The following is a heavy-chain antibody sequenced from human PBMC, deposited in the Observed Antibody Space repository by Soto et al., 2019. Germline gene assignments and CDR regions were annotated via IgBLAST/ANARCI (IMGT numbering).Heavy chain of an antibody. CDR2: LYFNGGT. Sequence: SETLSLTCNVSGGPINSPDYYWSWIRQSPGKGLEWIGYLYFNGGTQYNPSLRTPVSMSLDTSKKHFSLKMRSVTAADTAVYYCAKGGKYYGSGIYPEPPFFEYWGQGTVVTVSS. V-gene: IGHV4-30-4*01. CDR3: AKGGKYYGSGIYPEPPFFEY. J-gene: IGHJ4*02. CDR1: GGPINSPDYY. D-gene: IGHD3-10*01.